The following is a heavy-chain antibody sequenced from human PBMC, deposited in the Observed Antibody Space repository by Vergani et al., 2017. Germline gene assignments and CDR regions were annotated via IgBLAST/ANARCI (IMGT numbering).Heavy chain of an antibody. CDR1: GFPFSSYE. CDR2: ISSSGSTI. D-gene: IGHD2-2*01. J-gene: IGHJ3*02. Sequence: EVQLVESGGGLVQPGGSLRLSGAASGFPFSSYEMNWVRQAPGKGLEWVSYISSSGSTIYYADSVKGRFTISRDNAKNSLYLQMNSLRAEDTAVYYCASHCSSTSCYQDAVDIWGQGTMVTVSS. V-gene: IGHV3-48*03. CDR3: ASHCSSTSCYQDAVDI.